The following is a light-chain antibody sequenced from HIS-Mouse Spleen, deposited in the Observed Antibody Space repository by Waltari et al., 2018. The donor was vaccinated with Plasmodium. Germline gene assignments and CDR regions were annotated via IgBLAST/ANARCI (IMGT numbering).Light chain of an antibody. V-gene: IGKV3-11*01. CDR2: DAS. CDR3: QQRSNWPRVLT. Sequence: EIVLTQSPATLSLSPGERATLSCRASQSVSSSLAWYQQKPGQAPRLLIYDASNRATGIQARFSGSGSGTDFTLTISSLEPEDFAVYYCQQRSNWPRVLTFGGGTKVEIK. J-gene: IGKJ4*01. CDR1: QSVSSS.